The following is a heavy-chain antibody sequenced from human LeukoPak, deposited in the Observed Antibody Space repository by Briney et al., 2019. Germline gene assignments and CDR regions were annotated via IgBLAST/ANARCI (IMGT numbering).Heavy chain of an antibody. D-gene: IGHD2-2*01. V-gene: IGHV4-30-4*02. CDR2: IYYSGST. CDR1: GGSISSGDYY. Sequence: SETLSLTCTVSGGSISSGDYYWSWIRQPPGKGLEWIGYIYYSGSTYYNPSLKSRVTISVDTSKNQFSLKLSSVTAADTAVYYCARVTSRGERVVPAAKNAFDFWGQGTMVTVSS. CDR3: ARVTSRGERVVPAAKNAFDF. J-gene: IGHJ3*01.